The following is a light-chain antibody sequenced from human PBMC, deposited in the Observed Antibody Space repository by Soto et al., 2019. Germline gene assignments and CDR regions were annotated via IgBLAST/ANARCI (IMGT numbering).Light chain of an antibody. CDR2: GAS. CDR1: QSISSY. Sequence: DVQMTQSPSSLSASVGDRVTITCRASQSISSYLNWYQQKPGKAPTQLIFGASSLQSGVPSRFSGGGSGTDFTLTISSLQPEDFATYYCQQSYSTPWTFGQGTNVEVK. CDR3: QQSYSTPWT. V-gene: IGKV1-39*01. J-gene: IGKJ1*01.